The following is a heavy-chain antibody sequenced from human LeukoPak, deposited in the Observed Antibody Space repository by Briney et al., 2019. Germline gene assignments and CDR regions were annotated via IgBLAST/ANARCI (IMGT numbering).Heavy chain of an antibody. CDR2: ISSSSSTI. CDR3: ARPAMVRGVITGY. CDR1: GFTLSSYS. J-gene: IGHJ4*02. D-gene: IGHD3-10*01. V-gene: IGHV3-48*01. Sequence: PGGSLRLSCAASGFTLSSYSMNWVRQAPGKGLEWVSYISSSSSTIYYADSVKGRFTISRDNAKNSLYLQMNSLRAEDTAVYYCARPAMVRGVITGYWGQGTLVTVSS.